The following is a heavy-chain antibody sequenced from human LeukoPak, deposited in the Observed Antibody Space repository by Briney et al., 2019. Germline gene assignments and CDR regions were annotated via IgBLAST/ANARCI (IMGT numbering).Heavy chain of an antibody. CDR1: GFTFSSYW. CDR2: IKQDGSEK. D-gene: IGHD3-22*01. J-gene: IGHJ4*02. V-gene: IGHV3-7*01. Sequence: GGSLRLSCAASGFTFSSYWMSWVRQAPGKGLEWVANIKQDGSEKYYVDSVKGRFTISRDNAKNSLYLQMNSLRAEDTAMYYCATEDYYDSSGYYFDYWGQGTLVTVSS. CDR3: ATEDYYDSSGYYFDY.